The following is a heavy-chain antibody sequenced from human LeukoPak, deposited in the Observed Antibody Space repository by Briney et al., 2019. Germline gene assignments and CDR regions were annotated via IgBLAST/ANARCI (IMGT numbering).Heavy chain of an antibody. CDR2: IKQDGSEK. Sequence: GGSLRLSCAASGFTFSSYWMSWVRQAPGKGLEWVANIKQDGSEKYYVDSVKGRFTISRDNAKNSLYLQMNSLRAEDTAVYYCARDSVTNGVCSTDYWGQGTLVTVSS. CDR1: GFTFSSYW. V-gene: IGHV3-7*01. D-gene: IGHD2-8*01. CDR3: ARDSVTNGVCSTDY. J-gene: IGHJ4*02.